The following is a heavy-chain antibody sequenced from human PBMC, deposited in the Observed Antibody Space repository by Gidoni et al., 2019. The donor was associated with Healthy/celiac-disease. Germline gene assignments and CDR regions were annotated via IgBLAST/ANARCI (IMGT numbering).Heavy chain of an antibody. D-gene: IGHD3-22*01. V-gene: IGHV3-23*01. CDR1: GFTFSSSS. CDR3: AKDLGVYYYDPVGYYFDY. Sequence: EVQLLESGGGLVQPGGSLRLSCAASGFTFSSSSMSWVRQAPGKGLEGVSAISGSGGSTYYADSVKGRFTISRDNSKNTLYLQMNSLRAEDTAVYYCAKDLGVYYYDPVGYYFDYWGQGTLVTVSS. J-gene: IGHJ4*02. CDR2: ISGSGGST.